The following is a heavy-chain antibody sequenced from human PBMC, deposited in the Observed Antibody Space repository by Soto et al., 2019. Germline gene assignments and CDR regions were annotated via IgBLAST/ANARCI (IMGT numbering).Heavy chain of an antibody. CDR3: ARKTIFGVVISVAPDY. CDR1: GGSISSSNW. CDR2: IYHSGST. V-gene: IGHV4-4*02. D-gene: IGHD3-3*01. J-gene: IGHJ4*02. Sequence: SETLSLTCAVSGGSISSSNWWSWVRQPPGKGLEWIGEIYHSGSTNYNPSLKSRVTISVDKSKNQFSLKLSSVTAADTALYFCARKTIFGVVISVAPDYWGQGTLVTVSS.